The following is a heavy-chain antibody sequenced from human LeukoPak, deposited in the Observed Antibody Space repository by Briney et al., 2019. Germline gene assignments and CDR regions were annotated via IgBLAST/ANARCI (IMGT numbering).Heavy chain of an antibody. J-gene: IGHJ5*01. Sequence: GGSLRLSCAVSGFTVSTNYMSWVRQAPGKGLEWVSVIYSGGDTYYADSMKGRFTVSRDNSENTLFLQMNSLRAEDTAVYYCAKEPREYCSSTSCPNWFDSWGQGTLVTVSS. CDR3: AKEPREYCSSTSCPNWFDS. CDR1: GFTVSTNY. V-gene: IGHV3-53*01. D-gene: IGHD2-2*01. CDR2: IYSGGDT.